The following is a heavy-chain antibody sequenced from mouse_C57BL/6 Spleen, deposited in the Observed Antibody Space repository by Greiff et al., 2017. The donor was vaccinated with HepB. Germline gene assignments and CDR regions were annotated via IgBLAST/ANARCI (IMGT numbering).Heavy chain of an antibody. V-gene: IGHV3-6*01. CDR1: GYSITSGYY. Sequence: EVQRVESGPGLVKPSQSLSLTCSVTGYSITSGYYWNWIRQFPGNKLEWMGYISYDGSNNYNPSLKNRISITRDTSKNQFFLKLNSVTTEDTATYYCARDGTTVVALYAMDYWGQGTSVTVSS. J-gene: IGHJ4*01. D-gene: IGHD1-1*01. CDR3: ARDGTTVVALYAMDY. CDR2: ISYDGSN.